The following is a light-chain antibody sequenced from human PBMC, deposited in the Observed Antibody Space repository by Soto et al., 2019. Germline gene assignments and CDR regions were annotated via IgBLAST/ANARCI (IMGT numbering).Light chain of an antibody. CDR3: QQYSDWPLT. CDR1: QSVGNN. CDR2: ATS. V-gene: IGKV3-15*01. Sequence: EIVMTQSPATLSVSPGERATLSCRASQSVGNNFAWYQQKPGQAPRLLIFATSTRATGVPGRFSGSGSGTEFTLTISSLQSEDFAVYYCQQYSDWPLTFGGGTEVEIE. J-gene: IGKJ4*01.